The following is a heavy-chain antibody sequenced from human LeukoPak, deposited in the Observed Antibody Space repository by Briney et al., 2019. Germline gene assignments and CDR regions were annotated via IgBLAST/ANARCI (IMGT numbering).Heavy chain of an antibody. CDR3: AAGGLGSYYYYYYMDV. Sequence: GGSLRLSCAASGFTFSSYAMSWVRQAPGKGLEWVSAISGSGGSTYYADSVKGRFTISRDNSKNTLYLQMNSLRAEDTAVYYCAAGGLGSYYYYYYMDVWGKGTTVTISS. D-gene: IGHD1-14*01. J-gene: IGHJ6*03. CDR1: GFTFSSYA. CDR2: ISGSGGST. V-gene: IGHV3-23*01.